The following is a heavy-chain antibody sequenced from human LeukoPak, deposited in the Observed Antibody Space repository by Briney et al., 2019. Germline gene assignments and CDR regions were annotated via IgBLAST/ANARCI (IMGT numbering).Heavy chain of an antibody. CDR1: GYSISSGYY. CDR2: IYHSGST. J-gene: IGHJ4*02. CDR3: ARGRVAVGSREVDY. V-gene: IGHV4-38-2*02. Sequence: SETLSLTCTVSGYSISSGYYWGWIRQPPGKGLEWIGTIYHSGSTYYNPSLKSRVTISVDTSKNQFSLKLSSVTAADTAVYYCARGRVAVGSREVDYWGQGTLVTVSS. D-gene: IGHD1-26*01.